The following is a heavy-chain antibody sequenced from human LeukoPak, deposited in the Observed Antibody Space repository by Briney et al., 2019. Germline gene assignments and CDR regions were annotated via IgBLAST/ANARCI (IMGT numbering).Heavy chain of an antibody. J-gene: IGHJ4*02. CDR1: PDSTTSNC. CDR3: AREIVGGFNPGAY. CDR2: IHRSGST. Sequence: PSETLSLTCTVSPDSTTSNCWSWVRQPPGKGLEWIGEIHRSGSTNYNPSLQSRVTISIDRSKNQIALELSSVTAADTAVYYCAREIVGGFNPGAYWGQGTLVTVSS. D-gene: IGHD1-14*01. V-gene: IGHV4-4*02.